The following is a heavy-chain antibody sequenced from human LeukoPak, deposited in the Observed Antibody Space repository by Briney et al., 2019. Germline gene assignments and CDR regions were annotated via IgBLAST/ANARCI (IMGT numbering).Heavy chain of an antibody. CDR3: ARVPPANYDDSDWFDP. V-gene: IGHV4-39*01. D-gene: IGHD3-3*01. Sequence: PSETLSLTCTVSGGSISSSSYYWGWIRQPPGKGLEWIGSIYYSGSTYYNPSLKSRVTISVDTSKNQFSLKLSSVTAADTAVYYCARVPPANYDDSDWFDPWGQGTLVTVSS. CDR1: GGSISSSSYY. CDR2: IYYSGST. J-gene: IGHJ5*02.